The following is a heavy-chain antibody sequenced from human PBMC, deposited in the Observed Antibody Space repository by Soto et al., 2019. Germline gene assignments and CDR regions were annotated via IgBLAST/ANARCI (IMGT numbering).Heavy chain of an antibody. CDR1: GFNFSSYA. D-gene: IGHD3-22*01. V-gene: IGHV3-23*01. CDR2: ITTRGDRS. CDR3: ARGLEAGYYFAY. Sequence: EVQLLESGGRLIQPGGSLRLSCAASGFNFSSYAMSWIRQAPGKGPEWGAGITTRGDRSGYADSVKGRFTVSRDNSQNTMYLQLNSLRGDDTAIYYCARGLEAGYYFAYWGQGTLVTVSS. J-gene: IGHJ4*02.